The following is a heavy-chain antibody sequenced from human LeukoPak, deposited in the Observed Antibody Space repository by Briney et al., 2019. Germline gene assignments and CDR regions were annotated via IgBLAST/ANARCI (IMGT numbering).Heavy chain of an antibody. CDR1: GYTFTGYY. Sequence: ASVKVSCKASGYTFTGYYMHWVRQAPGQGLEWMGWISAYNGNTNYAQKLQGRVTMTTDTSTSTAYMELRSLRSDDTAVYYCARDRIAVADGYFDYWGQGTLVTVSS. CDR2: ISAYNGNT. V-gene: IGHV1-18*04. J-gene: IGHJ4*02. D-gene: IGHD6-19*01. CDR3: ARDRIAVADGYFDY.